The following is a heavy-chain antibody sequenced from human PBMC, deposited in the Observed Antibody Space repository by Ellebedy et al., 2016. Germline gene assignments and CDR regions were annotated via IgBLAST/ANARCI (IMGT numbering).Heavy chain of an antibody. CDR2: ISSTSRSI. CDR1: GFTLSSDK. Sequence: GGSLRLXXAASGFTLSSDKLNWVRQAPGKGLEWVSSISSTSRSIYYADSVKGRFTISRDNAKNSLFLHMNSLRAEDTAVYYCARQTRDIRGWFDPWGQGTLVTVSS. V-gene: IGHV3-21*01. CDR3: ARQTRDIRGWFDP. J-gene: IGHJ5*02. D-gene: IGHD3-9*01.